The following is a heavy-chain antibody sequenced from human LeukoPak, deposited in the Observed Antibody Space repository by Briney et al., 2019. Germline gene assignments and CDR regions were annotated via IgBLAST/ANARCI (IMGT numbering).Heavy chain of an antibody. V-gene: IGHV4-31*03. J-gene: IGHJ5*02. Sequence: TLSLTCTVSGGSISSGGYYWSWIRQHPGKGLEWIGYIYYSGSTYYNPSLKSRVTISVDTSKNQFSLKLSSVTAADTAVYHCARMAGHYDFWSGRNWFDPWGQGTLVTVSS. CDR3: ARMAGHYDFWSGRNWFDP. CDR1: GGSISSGGYY. D-gene: IGHD3-3*01. CDR2: IYYSGST.